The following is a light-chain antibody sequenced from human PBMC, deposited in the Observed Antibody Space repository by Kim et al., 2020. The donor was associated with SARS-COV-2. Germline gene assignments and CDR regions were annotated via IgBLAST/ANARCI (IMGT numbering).Light chain of an antibody. CDR2: DTS. Sequence: GPVTLTCGSRAGAFTSGHYPYWFQQKPGQAPRPLIYDTSNKHSWTPARFSGSLLGGKAALTLSGAQPEDEAEYYCLLSYSGARPVVFGGGTQLTVL. CDR1: AGAFTSGHY. V-gene: IGLV7-46*01. CDR3: LLSYSGARPVV. J-gene: IGLJ2*01.